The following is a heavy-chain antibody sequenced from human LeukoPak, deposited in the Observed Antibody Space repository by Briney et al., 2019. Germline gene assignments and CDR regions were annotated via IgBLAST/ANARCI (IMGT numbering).Heavy chain of an antibody. CDR1: GYTFTSYY. Sequence: ASVKVSCKASGYTFTSYYMHWVRQAPGQGLEWMGWINPNSGGTNYAQKFQGRVTMTRDTSISTAYMELSRLRSDDTAVYYCARSLIGIDVWFDPWGQGTLVTVSS. CDR3: ARSLIGIDVWFDP. D-gene: IGHD1-14*01. CDR2: INPNSGGT. V-gene: IGHV1-2*02. J-gene: IGHJ5*02.